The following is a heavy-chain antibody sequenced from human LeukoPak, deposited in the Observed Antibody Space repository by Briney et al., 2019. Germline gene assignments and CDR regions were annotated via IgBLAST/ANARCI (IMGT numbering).Heavy chain of an antibody. CDR3: TRDRAGTQSWVEFDL. J-gene: IGHJ5*02. D-gene: IGHD3-10*01. CDR1: GFTFSTYA. V-gene: IGHV3-23*01. Sequence: GGSLGLSCAASGFTFSTYAMTWVRQAPGKGLEWVSGISTSGDRTYYADSVKGRFTISRDNSKNTLYLQMNSLRAEDSAVYYCTRDRAGTQSWVEFDLWGQGTLVTVSS. CDR2: ISTSGDRT.